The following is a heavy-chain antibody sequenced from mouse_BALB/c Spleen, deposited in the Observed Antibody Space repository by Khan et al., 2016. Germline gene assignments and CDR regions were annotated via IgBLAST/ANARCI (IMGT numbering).Heavy chain of an antibody. J-gene: IGHJ3*01. D-gene: IGHD2-1*01. CDR1: GFDFSRYW. CDR3: ARRVNYSWFAY. Sequence: EVKLLESGGGLVQPGGSLKFSCAASGFDFSRYWMSWVRQAPGKGLEWIGEIHPDSSMINYTPSLKDKFIISRDNAKNTLYLQMSTVRSEDTSLYYCARRVNYSWFAYWGQGTLVTVSA. V-gene: IGHV4-1*02. CDR2: IHPDSSMI.